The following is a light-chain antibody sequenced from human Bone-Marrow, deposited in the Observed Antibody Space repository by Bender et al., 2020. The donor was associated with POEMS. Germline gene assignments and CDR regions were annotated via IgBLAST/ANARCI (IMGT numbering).Light chain of an antibody. Sequence: QSALTQPASVSGSPGQSITLSCTGGDDYVSWYQQYPGEAPKLLIYDVNHRPSGVPDRFSGSKSGTSASLAISGLRSEDEGDYYCSGWDDNLRAPVFGGGTKLTVL. V-gene: IGLV2-14*03. J-gene: IGLJ2*01. CDR2: DVN. CDR1: DDY. CDR3: SGWDDNLRAPV.